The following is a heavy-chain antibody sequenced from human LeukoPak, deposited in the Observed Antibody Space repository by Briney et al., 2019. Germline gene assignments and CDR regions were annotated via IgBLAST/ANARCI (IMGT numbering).Heavy chain of an antibody. J-gene: IGHJ6*02. CDR1: GFTFHDYG. Sequence: GGSLRLSCAASGFTFHDYGMSWVRQAPGKGLEWVSHISSSSSYTNYADSVKGRFTISRDNAKNSLYLQMNSLRAEDTAVYYCARDCLSGWYSYGMDVWGQGTTVTVSS. D-gene: IGHD6-19*01. CDR3: ARDCLSGWYSYGMDV. CDR2: ISSSSSYT. V-gene: IGHV3-11*05.